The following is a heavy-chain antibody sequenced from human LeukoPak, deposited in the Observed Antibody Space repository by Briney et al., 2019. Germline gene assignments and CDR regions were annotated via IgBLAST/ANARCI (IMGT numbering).Heavy chain of an antibody. J-gene: IGHJ4*02. V-gene: IGHV3-33*01. D-gene: IGHD5-18*01. CDR2: LSYDGSDK. Sequence: GGSLRLSCAASGFTFHSYGMHWVRQAPGKGLEWVAVLSYDGSDKYYSDSVEGRFTISRDNSNNMLYLQMNSLRAEDTAVYYCARDYSYGFLNWGQGTLVTVSS. CDR1: GFTFHSYG. CDR3: ARDYSYGFLN.